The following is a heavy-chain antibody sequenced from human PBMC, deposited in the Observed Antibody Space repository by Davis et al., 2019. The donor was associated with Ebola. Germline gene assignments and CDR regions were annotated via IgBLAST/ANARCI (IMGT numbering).Heavy chain of an antibody. Sequence: MPSETLSLTCTVSGGSISSGGYYWSWIRQHPGKGLEWIGYIYYSGSTYYNPSLKSRVTISVDTSKNQFSLKLSSVTAADTAVYYCARDGFPCDGDCNRGMDVWGQGTTVTVSS. CDR2: IYYSGST. CDR3: ARDGFPCDGDCNRGMDV. CDR1: GGSISSGGYY. J-gene: IGHJ6*02. V-gene: IGHV4-31*03. D-gene: IGHD2-21*02.